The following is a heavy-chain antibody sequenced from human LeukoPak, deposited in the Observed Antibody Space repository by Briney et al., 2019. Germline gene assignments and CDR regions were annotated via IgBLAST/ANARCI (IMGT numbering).Heavy chain of an antibody. CDR2: ISYDGSNK. J-gene: IGHJ4*02. CDR3: ARGGSSGSYLFDY. CDR1: GFTFSSYA. Sequence: GGSLRLSCAASGFTFSSYAMHWVRQAPGKGLEWVAVISYDGSNKYYADSVKGRFTISRDNSKNTLYLQMNSLRAEDTAVYYCARGGSSGSYLFDYWGQGTLVTVSS. V-gene: IGHV3-30-3*01. D-gene: IGHD1-26*01.